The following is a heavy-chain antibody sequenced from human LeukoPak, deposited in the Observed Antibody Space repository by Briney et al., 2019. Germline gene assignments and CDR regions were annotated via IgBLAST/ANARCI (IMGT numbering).Heavy chain of an antibody. CDR2: ISSSGRYI. V-gene: IGHV3-21*01. Sequence: PGGSLRLSCAASGFTFSGYAMIWVRQAPGKGLEGVSSISSSGRYIYYPDSVKGRFTISRDGAQNSLYLQMNSLRAEDTAVYYCARGPKETHFDYWGQGTLVTVSS. CDR3: ARGPKETHFDY. CDR1: GFTFSGYA. D-gene: IGHD4-23*01. J-gene: IGHJ4*02.